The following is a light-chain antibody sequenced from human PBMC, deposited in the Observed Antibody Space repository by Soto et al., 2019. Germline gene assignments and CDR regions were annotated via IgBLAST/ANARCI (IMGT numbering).Light chain of an antibody. CDR1: SSDVGYYNY. V-gene: IGLV2-14*01. Sequence: QSVLTQPASVSGSPGQSITISCTGTSSDVGYYNYVSWYQQHPGKAPNLMIYEVSSRPSGVSNRFSGSKSGNTASLTISGLQAEDEADYYCSSYTRSSTYVFGTGTKVIVL. CDR3: SSYTRSSTYV. J-gene: IGLJ1*01. CDR2: EVS.